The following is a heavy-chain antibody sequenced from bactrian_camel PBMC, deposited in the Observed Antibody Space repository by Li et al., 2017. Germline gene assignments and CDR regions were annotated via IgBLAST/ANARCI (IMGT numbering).Heavy chain of an antibody. CDR3: AAEDYCGGSWDLEVNYLY. CDR1: GHTYLNYC. D-gene: IGHD6*01. Sequence: HVQLVESGGNSVQTGGSLRLSCAASGHTYLNYCLAWFRLASGNEREGVAAIDSDGKTYYAESVKGRFTISRDDAKNTLLLQMDSLKPEDTAMYCCAAEDYCGGSWDLEVNYLYWGQGTQVTVS. V-gene: IGHV3S55*01. CDR2: IDSDGKT. J-gene: IGHJ4*01.